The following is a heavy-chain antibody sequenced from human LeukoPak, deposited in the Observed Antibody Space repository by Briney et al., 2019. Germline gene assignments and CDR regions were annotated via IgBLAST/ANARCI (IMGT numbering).Heavy chain of an antibody. CDR1: GFIFSSYG. CDR3: GKDRLLGDSYYDNSGYGLDY. D-gene: IGHD3-22*01. Sequence: GGSLRLSCAASGFIFSSYGMHWVRQAPGKGLEWVAVISYDGSNKLYADSVKGRFTISRDNSKNTVYLQMNSLRTEDTAVYYCGKDRLLGDSYYDNSGYGLDYWGQGTLVIVSS. CDR2: ISYDGSNK. V-gene: IGHV3-30*18. J-gene: IGHJ4*02.